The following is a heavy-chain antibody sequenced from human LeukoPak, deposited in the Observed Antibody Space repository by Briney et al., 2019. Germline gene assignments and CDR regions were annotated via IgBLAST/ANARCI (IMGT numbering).Heavy chain of an antibody. D-gene: IGHD1-1*01. Sequence: SVKVSCKASGGTFSSYAISWVRQAPGQGLEWMGGIIPIFGTANYAQKFQGRVTITADESTSTAYMELSSLRSEDTAVYYCARVKVWNWKSNYYYYGMDVWGQGTTVTVSS. CDR1: GGTFSSYA. J-gene: IGHJ6*02. V-gene: IGHV1-69*01. CDR2: IIPIFGTA. CDR3: ARVKVWNWKSNYYYYGMDV.